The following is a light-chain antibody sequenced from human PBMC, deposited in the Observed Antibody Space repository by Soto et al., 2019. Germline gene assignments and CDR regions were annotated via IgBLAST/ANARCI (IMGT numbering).Light chain of an antibody. Sequence: QSALTQPHSASGTPGQRVTISCSGSSSNIGSNYVFWYQQLPGTAPKLLVYSNNQRPSRVPDRFSGSKSGTSASLAISGLRSEDEADYYCAAWDDSLSVWVFAGGTKLTVL. V-gene: IGLV1-47*02. CDR3: AAWDDSLSVWV. CDR1: SSNIGSNY. J-gene: IGLJ3*02. CDR2: SNN.